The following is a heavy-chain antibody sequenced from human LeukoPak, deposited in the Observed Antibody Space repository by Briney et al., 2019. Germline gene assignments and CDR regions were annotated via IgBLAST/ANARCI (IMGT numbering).Heavy chain of an antibody. CDR2: MNPNRGNT. J-gene: IGHJ4*02. V-gene: IGHV1-8*01. CDR1: GCTFTSYD. Sequence: GASVKLSCKASGCTFTSYDINWVRHATGPGLERMGWMNPNRGNTGYAQKFQGRVTMTRNTSISTAYMELSSLRSEDTAVYYCARGKDEVGSGLDYWGQGTLVTVSS. D-gene: IGHD6-19*01. CDR3: ARGKDEVGSGLDY.